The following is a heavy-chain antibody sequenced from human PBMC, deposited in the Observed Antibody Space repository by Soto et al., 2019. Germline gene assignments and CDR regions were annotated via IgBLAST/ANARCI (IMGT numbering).Heavy chain of an antibody. Sequence: GPLRLAGAASVFTFSSYEMNWVRQAPGKGLEWVSYISSSGNTIHYADSVQGRFTISRDNAKNSLFLQMNSLRADDTAVYYCARDWWISDFSYYYGMDVWGQGTTVTVSS. CDR2: ISSSGNTI. D-gene: IGHD2-15*01. CDR3: ARDWWISDFSYYYGMDV. CDR1: VFTFSSYE. J-gene: IGHJ6*02. V-gene: IGHV3-48*03.